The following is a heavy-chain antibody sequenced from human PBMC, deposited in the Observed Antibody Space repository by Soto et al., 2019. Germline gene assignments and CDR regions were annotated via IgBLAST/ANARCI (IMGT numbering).Heavy chain of an antibody. Sequence: SGPTLVNPTQTLTLTCTFSGFSRSTRGVGVGWIRQPPGKALEWLALIYWHDDKRYSPSLKRRLTITKYTSKNQVALTMTNVDPVDTATDFCAHRRNIAVDDTWLDDWGQGTLVTVSS. J-gene: IGHJ5*02. V-gene: IGHV2-5*01. D-gene: IGHD6-19*01. CDR1: GFSRSTRGVG. CDR2: IYWHDDK. CDR3: AHRRNIAVDDTWLDD.